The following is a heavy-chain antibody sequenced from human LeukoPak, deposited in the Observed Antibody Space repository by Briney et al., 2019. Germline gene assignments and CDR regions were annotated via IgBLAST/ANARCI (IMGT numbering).Heavy chain of an antibody. J-gene: IGHJ4*02. CDR1: GGSISSGGYY. Sequence: PSETLSLTCAVSGGSISSGGYYWSWIRQHPGKGLEWIGYIYYSGSTYYNPSLKSRVTISVDTSKNQFSLKLSSVTAADTAVYYCARDREGYQLPYFDYWGQGTLDTVSS. CDR2: IYYSGST. D-gene: IGHD2-2*01. CDR3: ARDREGYQLPYFDY. V-gene: IGHV4-31*11.